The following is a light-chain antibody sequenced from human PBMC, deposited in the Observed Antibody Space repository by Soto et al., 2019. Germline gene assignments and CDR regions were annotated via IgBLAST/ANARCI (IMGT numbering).Light chain of an antibody. CDR3: CSYAGSSTHAV. J-gene: IGLJ7*01. CDR1: SSDVGSYNL. V-gene: IGLV2-23*02. Sequence: QSALTQPASVSGSPGQSITISCTGTSSDVGSYNLVSWYQQHPGKAPKLMIYEVSKRPSGVSKRFSGSKSGNTASLTISGHQAEDEADYYCCSYAGSSTHAVFGGGTQLNVL. CDR2: EVS.